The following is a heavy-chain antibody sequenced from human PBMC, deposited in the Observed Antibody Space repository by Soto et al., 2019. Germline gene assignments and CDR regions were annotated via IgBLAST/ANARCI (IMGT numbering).Heavy chain of an antibody. D-gene: IGHD3-10*01. J-gene: IGHJ4*02. CDR1: GFTFSSYP. CDR2: IGFDGIIK. V-gene: IGHV3-30*04. Sequence: QVQLVESGGGVVQPGTSLRLSCAASGFTFSSYPFHWVRQAPGKGLEWVAVIGFDGIIKLYADSAKGRFTISRDDSKNTLYLQMNSLRDEDTAVYYCARDLFRGTPDYFDYWGQGTLGTVSS. CDR3: ARDLFRGTPDYFDY.